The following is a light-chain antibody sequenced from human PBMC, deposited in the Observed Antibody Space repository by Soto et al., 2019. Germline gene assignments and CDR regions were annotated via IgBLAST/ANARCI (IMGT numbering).Light chain of an antibody. CDR1: QSVSNK. V-gene: IGKV3-15*01. J-gene: IGKJ1*01. CDR2: GAS. Sequence: EIVMTQSPATLSVSPGERATLSCRASQSVSNKLAWYHQKPGQAPRLLIYGASTRATGIPARFTGSGSGTEFTLTISSLQSEDFAVYYCQQYGSSGTFGQGTKVEIK. CDR3: QQYGSSGT.